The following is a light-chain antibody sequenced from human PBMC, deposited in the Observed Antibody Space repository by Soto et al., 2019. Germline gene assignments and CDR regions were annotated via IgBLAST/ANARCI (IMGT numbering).Light chain of an antibody. CDR3: AAWDASQNGHV. V-gene: IGLV1-44*01. J-gene: IGLJ1*01. CDR2: TTN. Sequence: QSVLTQPHSASGTPGQRVTISCSGSSSNIGTSSVHWFQQLPGTAPKLLISTTNQRPSGVPERFSGSKSGTSASLAISGLQSEDEADYYCAAWDASQNGHVFGTGTKVTVL. CDR1: SSNIGTSS.